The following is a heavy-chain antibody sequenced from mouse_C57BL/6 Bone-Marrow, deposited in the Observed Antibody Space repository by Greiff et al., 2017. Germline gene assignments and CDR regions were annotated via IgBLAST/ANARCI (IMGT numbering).Heavy chain of an antibody. J-gene: IGHJ3*01. D-gene: IGHD2-2*01. CDR1: GYTFTSYW. V-gene: IGHV1-52*01. CDR2: IDPSDSET. Sequence: QVQLQQPGAELVRPGSSVKLSCKASGYTFTSYWMHWVKQRPIQGLEWIGNIDPSDSETHYNQKFKDKATLTVDKSSSTAYMQLSSLTSEDSAVYYCARQAWLRRGVAYWGQGTLVTVSA. CDR3: ARQAWLRRGVAY.